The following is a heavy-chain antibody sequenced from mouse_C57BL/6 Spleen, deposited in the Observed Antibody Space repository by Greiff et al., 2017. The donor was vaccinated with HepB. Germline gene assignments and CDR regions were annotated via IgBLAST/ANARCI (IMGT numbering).Heavy chain of an antibody. CDR1: GYTFTSYW. J-gene: IGHJ2*01. CDR2: IYPGNSDT. Sequence: EVNLVESGTVLARPGASVKMSCKTSGYTFTSYWMHWVKQRPGQGLEWIGAIYPGNSDTSYNQKFKGKAKLTAVTSASTAYMELSSLTNEDSAVYYCTSPGIYYGYDVSYFDYWGQGTTLTVSS. CDR3: TSPGIYYGYDVSYFDY. D-gene: IGHD2-2*01. V-gene: IGHV1-5*01.